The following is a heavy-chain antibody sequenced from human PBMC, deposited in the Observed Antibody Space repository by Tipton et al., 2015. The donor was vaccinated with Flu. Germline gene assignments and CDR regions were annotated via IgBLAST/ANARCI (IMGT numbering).Heavy chain of an antibody. CDR2: ISNDGSNK. D-gene: IGHD2-15*01. CDR3: ARDRHCSRGACYPGDYGMDV. J-gene: IGHJ6*02. CDR1: GFTFRTYG. V-gene: IGHV3-30*03. Sequence: QVQLVQSGGGVVQPGRALRLSCAASGFTFRTYGMHWVRQAPGKGLEWVAVISNDGSNKYYADSVKGRFTISRDNAKNTLYLQMNSLRVEDTAVYYCARDRHCSRGACYPGDYGMDVWGQGTTVTVSS.